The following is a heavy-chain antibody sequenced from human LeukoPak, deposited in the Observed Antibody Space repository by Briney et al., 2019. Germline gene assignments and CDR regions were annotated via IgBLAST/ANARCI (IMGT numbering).Heavy chain of an antibody. CDR3: ARWYVVPAASLYYYYGMDV. V-gene: IGHV3-30-3*01. D-gene: IGHD2-2*01. J-gene: IGHJ6*02. Sequence: GGSLRLSCAASGFTFSSYAMHWVRQAPGKGLEWVAVISYDGSNKYCADSVKGRFTISRDNSKNTLYLQMNSLRAEDTAVYYCARWYVVPAASLYYYYGMDVWGQGTTVTVSS. CDR2: ISYDGSNK. CDR1: GFTFSSYA.